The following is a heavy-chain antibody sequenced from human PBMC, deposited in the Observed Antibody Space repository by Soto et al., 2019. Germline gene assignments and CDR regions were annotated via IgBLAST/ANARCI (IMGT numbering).Heavy chain of an antibody. V-gene: IGHV3-23*01. CDR2: IRGSGGST. Sequence: EVQLLESGGGLVQPGGSLRLSCEASGFTFSSYAMCWVRQAPGKGLEWVSAIRGSGGSTYSADSVKGRFTISRDNSKNTLYLQMNSLRADDTAVYYCAKDRGAAMVRYYFPSRGQGTLVTVSS. J-gene: IGHJ4*02. CDR1: GFTFSSYA. CDR3: AKDRGAAMVRYYFPS. D-gene: IGHD3-10*01.